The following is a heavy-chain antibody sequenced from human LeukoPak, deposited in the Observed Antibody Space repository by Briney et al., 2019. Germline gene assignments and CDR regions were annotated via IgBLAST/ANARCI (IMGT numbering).Heavy chain of an antibody. D-gene: IGHD4-17*01. V-gene: IGHV3-48*04. CDR2: ISSSSRTI. CDR3: AREGGYGDPHYFDY. J-gene: IGHJ4*02. Sequence: GGSLRLSCAASGFTFSSYSMNWVRQAPGKGLEWVSYISSSSRTIYYADSVKGRFTISRDNAKNSLYVQLNSLRAEDTAVYYCAREGGYGDPHYFDYWGQGTLVTVSS. CDR1: GFTFSSYS.